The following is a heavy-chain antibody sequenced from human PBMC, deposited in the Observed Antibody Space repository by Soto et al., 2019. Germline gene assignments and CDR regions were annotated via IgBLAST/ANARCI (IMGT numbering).Heavy chain of an antibody. CDR3: ARDQPHSYWNNFYTNNWLDP. V-gene: IGHV1-3*01. J-gene: IGHJ5*02. D-gene: IGHD2-8*01. Sequence: QVQLVQSGAEVRKPGASVKVSCQASGYPFTRSAIHWLRQAPGQRLEWMGCINAGNHHTKYSQKFQGRVSITTDTPASTLFMELRSLTSEDTALYCCARDQPHSYWNNFYTNNWLDPWGLGSLVTVS. CDR1: GYPFTRSA. CDR2: INAGNHHT.